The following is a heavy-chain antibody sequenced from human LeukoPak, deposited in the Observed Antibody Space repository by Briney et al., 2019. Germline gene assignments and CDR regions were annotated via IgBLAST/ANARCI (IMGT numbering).Heavy chain of an antibody. CDR2: IYTSGSS. D-gene: IGHD3-22*01. V-gene: IGHV4-4*07. CDR1: GVPISSYY. CDR3: EKEKYYYDSSGYYYAPFGY. Sequence: SETLSLTCTVSGVPISSYYWSWIRQPAGKGPEWIGRIYTSGSSNYNPSLKRRVTMSADTSKTQFTLNLSSVTAADTAVDYCEKEKYYYDSSGYYYAPFGYWGQGTLVTVSS. J-gene: IGHJ4*02.